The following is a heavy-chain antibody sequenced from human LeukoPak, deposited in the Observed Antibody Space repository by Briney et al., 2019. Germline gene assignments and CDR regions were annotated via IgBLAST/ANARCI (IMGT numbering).Heavy chain of an antibody. CDR1: GFTFNNYW. CDR2: IKQDGSEK. CDR3: ASGLAYCGGDCYSGFDY. J-gene: IGHJ4*02. Sequence: GGSLRLSCAASGFTFNNYWMNWVRQAPGKGLEWVANIKQDGSEKYYVDSVKGRFTISRDNAKNSLYLQINSLRAEDTAVYYCASGLAYCGGDCYSGFDYWGQGTLVTVSS. D-gene: IGHD2-21*02. V-gene: IGHV3-7*01.